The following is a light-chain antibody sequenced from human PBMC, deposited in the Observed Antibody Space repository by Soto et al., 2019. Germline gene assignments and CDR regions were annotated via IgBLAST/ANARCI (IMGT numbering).Light chain of an antibody. V-gene: IGLV1-44*01. CDR2: SNG. CDR3: AAWDDSLNGGV. Sequence: QSVLTQPPSVSGTPGQSVTISCSGTSSNIGSNYVNWYQQLPGTAPKLLIHSNGQRPSGVPDRFSGSKSGTSASLAISGLQSEDEADYYCAAWDDSLNGGVFGTGTKLTVL. J-gene: IGLJ1*01. CDR1: SSNIGSNY.